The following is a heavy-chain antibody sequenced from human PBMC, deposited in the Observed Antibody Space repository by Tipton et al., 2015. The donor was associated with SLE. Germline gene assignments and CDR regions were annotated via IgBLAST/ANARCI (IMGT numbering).Heavy chain of an antibody. CDR1: GGSFSGYY. J-gene: IGHJ4*02. CDR2: IYYSGTT. V-gene: IGHV4-59*01. Sequence: VKPSETLSLTCAVYGGSFSGYYWSWIRQPPGKGLEWIGYIYYSGTTNFNPSLKTRVTMSVDTSKNQFSLKLSSVTAADTAVYYCAREGIYGDSARSYFDYWGQGTLVTVSS. CDR3: AREGIYGDSARSYFDY. D-gene: IGHD4-17*01.